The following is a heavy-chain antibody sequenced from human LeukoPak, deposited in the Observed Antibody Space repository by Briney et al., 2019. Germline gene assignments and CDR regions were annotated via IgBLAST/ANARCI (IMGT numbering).Heavy chain of an antibody. V-gene: IGHV1-69*05. J-gene: IGHJ5*02. CDR1: GGTFSCYA. D-gene: IGHD4-17*01. Sequence: GSSVKVSCKASGGTFSCYAISWVRQAPGQGLEWMGGIIPIFGTANYAQKFQGRVTITTDESTSTAYMELSSLRSEDTAVYYCARLNPNYGDYPFDPWGQGTLVTVSS. CDR3: ARLNPNYGDYPFDP. CDR2: IIPIFGTA.